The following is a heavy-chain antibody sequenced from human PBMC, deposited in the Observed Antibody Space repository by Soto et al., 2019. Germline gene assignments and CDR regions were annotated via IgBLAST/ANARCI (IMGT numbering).Heavy chain of an antibody. CDR3: ARAGGLGAVAVDY. CDR2: IYHGST. Sequence: QLQLQESGSGLVKPSQTLSLTCAVSGGSISSGGYSWSWIRQPPGKGLEWIGYIYHGSTYYNPSLKSRVPLSLDXXKNQFSLKLSSVTAADTAVYYCARAGGLGAVAVDYWGQGTLVTVSS. V-gene: IGHV4-30-2*01. D-gene: IGHD6-19*01. CDR1: GGSISSGGYS. J-gene: IGHJ4*02.